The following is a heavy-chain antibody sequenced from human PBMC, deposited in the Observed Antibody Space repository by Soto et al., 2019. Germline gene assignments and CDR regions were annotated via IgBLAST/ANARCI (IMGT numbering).Heavy chain of an antibody. Sequence: SETLSLTCAVYGGSFSGYYGSWIRQPPGKGLEWIGEINHSGSTNYNPSLKSRVTISVDTSKNQFSLKLSSVTAADTAVYYCARGPRNIVATITDDAFDIWGQGTMVTVSS. CDR3: ARGPRNIVATITDDAFDI. J-gene: IGHJ3*02. V-gene: IGHV4-34*01. D-gene: IGHD5-12*01. CDR1: GGSFSGYY. CDR2: INHSGST.